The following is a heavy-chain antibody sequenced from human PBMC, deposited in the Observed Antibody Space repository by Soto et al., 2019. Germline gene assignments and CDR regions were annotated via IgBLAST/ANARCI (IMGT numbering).Heavy chain of an antibody. CDR1: GGSISSGGYS. CDR2: VHHTGST. V-gene: IGHV4-30-2*01. D-gene: IGHD1-1*01. Sequence: PSETLSLTCAVSGGSISSGGYSWTWSRQPPGKGLEWIGYVHHTGSTTYNPSLKTRVNISVDRPNNQFFLNLTSATAADSAVYYCARALRNDVFQYWGLGTLVTVYS. CDR3: ARALRNDVFQY. J-gene: IGHJ1*01.